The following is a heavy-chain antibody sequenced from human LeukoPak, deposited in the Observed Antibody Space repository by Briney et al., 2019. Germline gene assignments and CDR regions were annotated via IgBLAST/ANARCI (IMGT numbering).Heavy chain of an antibody. V-gene: IGHV3-23*01. J-gene: IGHJ3*02. CDR2: ISGSGGST. Sequence: GGSLRLSCAASGFTFSSYAMSWVRQAPGKGLEWVSAISGSGGSTYYADSVKGRFTISRDNSKNTLYLQMNSLRAEDTAVYYCARRLHYLLLAFDIWGQGTMVTVSS. CDR3: ARRLHYLLLAFDI. D-gene: IGHD1-26*01. CDR1: GFTFSSYA.